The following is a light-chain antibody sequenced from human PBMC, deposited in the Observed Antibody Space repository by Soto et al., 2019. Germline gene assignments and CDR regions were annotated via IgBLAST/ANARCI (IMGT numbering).Light chain of an antibody. CDR2: RNY. CDR1: SSNFGAGYD. J-gene: IGLJ2*01. Sequence: QSVLTQAPSVSGAPGQRVTISCTGSSSNFGAGYDVHWYQRLPGTAPKLVIFRNYDRPSGVPDRFSGSKSGTSASLAITGLQAEDEADYYCQSYDSSLSAPVFGGGTKLTVL. CDR3: QSYDSSLSAPV. V-gene: IGLV1-40*01.